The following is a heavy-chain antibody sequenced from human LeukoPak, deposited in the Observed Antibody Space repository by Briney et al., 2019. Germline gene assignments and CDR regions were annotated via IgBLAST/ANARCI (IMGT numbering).Heavy chain of an antibody. CDR2: IYYSGST. CDR1: GGSISISSYY. D-gene: IGHD3-22*01. CDR3: AAFLNYYDSSGYPYDY. J-gene: IGHJ4*02. V-gene: IGHV4-31*03. Sequence: SETLSLTCTVSGGSISISSYYWGWIRQHPGKGLEWIGYIYYSGSTYYNPSLESRVSISVDTSKNQFSLKLTSMTAADTAVYYCAAFLNYYDSSGYPYDYWTQGTLVTVSS.